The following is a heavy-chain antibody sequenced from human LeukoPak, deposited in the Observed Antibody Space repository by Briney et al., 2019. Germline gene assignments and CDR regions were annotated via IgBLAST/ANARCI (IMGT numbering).Heavy chain of an antibody. CDR2: IYHSGST. CDR3: ARHAAFAEYQSHLTHFDY. Sequence: SETLSLTCTVSGGCISSYYWSWIRQPPGKRLEWIGYIYHSGSTNYNSSLKSRVTISVDTSKNQFSLKLSSVTAADTAVYYCARHAAFAEYQSHLTHFDYWGQGTLVTVSS. CDR1: GGCISSYY. D-gene: IGHD2-2*01. V-gene: IGHV4-59*08. J-gene: IGHJ4*02.